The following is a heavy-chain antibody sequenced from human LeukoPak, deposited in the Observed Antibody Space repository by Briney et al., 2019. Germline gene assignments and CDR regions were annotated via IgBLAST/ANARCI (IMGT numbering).Heavy chain of an antibody. CDR2: ISGSGGST. CDR1: GFTVSSNS. Sequence: GGSLRLSCTVSGFTVSSNSMSWVRQAPGKGLEWVSVISGSGGSTYYADSVKGRFTISRDNSKNTLYLQMNSLRAEDTAVYSCAKRAAGYSSGWYTLIDYWGQGTLVTVSS. J-gene: IGHJ4*02. V-gene: IGHV3-23*01. D-gene: IGHD6-19*01. CDR3: AKRAAGYSSGWYTLIDY.